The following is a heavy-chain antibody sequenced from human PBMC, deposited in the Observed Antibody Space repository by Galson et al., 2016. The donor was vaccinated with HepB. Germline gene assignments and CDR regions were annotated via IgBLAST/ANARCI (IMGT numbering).Heavy chain of an antibody. CDR2: ISGSGGST. CDR3: AKELYSYGPQAHFDY. J-gene: IGHJ4*02. CDR1: GFTFSSYA. D-gene: IGHD5-18*01. V-gene: IGHV3-23*01. Sequence: SLRLSCAASGFTFSSYAMSWVRQAPGKGLEWVSAISGSGGSTYYADSVKGRFTISRDNSKNTLYLQMNSRRAEDTAVHYCAKELYSYGPQAHFDYWGQGTLVTVSS.